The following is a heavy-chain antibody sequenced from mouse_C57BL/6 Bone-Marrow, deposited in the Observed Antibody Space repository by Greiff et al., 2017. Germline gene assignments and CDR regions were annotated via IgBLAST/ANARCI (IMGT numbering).Heavy chain of an antibody. J-gene: IGHJ4*01. CDR1: GYTFTDYY. Sequence: EVQLVESGPVLVKPGASVKMSCKASGYTFTDYYMNWVKQSHGKSLEWIGVINPYNGGTSYNQKFKGKATLTVDKSSSTAYMELNSLTSEDSAVYYCARPYYDYDYAMDYWGQGTSVTVSS. V-gene: IGHV1-19*01. D-gene: IGHD2-4*01. CDR3: ARPYYDYDYAMDY. CDR2: INPYNGGT.